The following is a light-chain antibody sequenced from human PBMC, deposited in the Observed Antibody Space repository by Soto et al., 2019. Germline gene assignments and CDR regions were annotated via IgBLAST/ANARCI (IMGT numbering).Light chain of an antibody. J-gene: IGLJ3*02. Sequence: QSALTQPRSVSGSPGQSVTISCTGTSSDVGGYNYVSWYQQHPGKAPKLVLYDVAKRPSGVPDRFSGSKSGNTASLTISGLQAEDEADYYCCSYAGYYTWVFGGGTKLTVL. CDR1: SSDVGGYNY. CDR3: CSYAGYYTWV. V-gene: IGLV2-11*01. CDR2: DVA.